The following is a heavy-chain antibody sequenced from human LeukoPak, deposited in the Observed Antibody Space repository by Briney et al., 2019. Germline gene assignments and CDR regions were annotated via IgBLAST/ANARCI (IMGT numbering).Heavy chain of an antibody. J-gene: IGHJ4*02. V-gene: IGHV1-69*04. CDR1: GGIFSSYA. CDR3: ARDSADIVVVVAATGGDYFDY. CDR2: IIPILGIA. Sequence: SVKVSCKASGGIFSSYAISWVRQAPGQGLEWMGRIIPILGIANYAQKFQGRVTITADKSTSTAYMELSSLRSEDTAVYYCARDSADIVVVVAATGGDYFDYWGQGTLVTVSS. D-gene: IGHD2-15*01.